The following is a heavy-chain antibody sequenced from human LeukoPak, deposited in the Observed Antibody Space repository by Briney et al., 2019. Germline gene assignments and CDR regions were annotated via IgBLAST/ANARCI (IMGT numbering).Heavy chain of an antibody. V-gene: IGHV3-23*01. CDR1: GFTFSSYA. J-gene: IGHJ6*02. CDR2: ITGTGTTT. Sequence: GGSLRLSCVASGFTFSSYAMSWVRQAPGKGLEWVSLITGTGTTTYDADSVRGRFSISRDNSKNTLYLQMNSLRAEDTAVYYCTLDPPFVGMHVWGHGTTVTVSS. D-gene: IGHD3-10*01. CDR3: TLDPPFVGMHV.